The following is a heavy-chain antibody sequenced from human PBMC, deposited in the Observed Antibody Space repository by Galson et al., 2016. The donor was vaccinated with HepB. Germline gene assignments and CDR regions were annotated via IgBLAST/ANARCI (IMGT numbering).Heavy chain of an antibody. CDR3: ARGTLDDNYLYYGLDV. V-gene: IGHV4-30-4*01. D-gene: IGHD5-24*01. CDR2: TYYGGST. Sequence: TLSLTCTVSGDSLSNSDSYWSWLCQTPGKGLEWLGYTYYGGSTYENPSLRSRLRMSVDMSKHHFSLRLSSVTAADPAVYYCARGTLDDNYLYYGLDVGGQGTPVTVSS. CDR1: GDSLSNSDSY. J-gene: IGHJ6*02.